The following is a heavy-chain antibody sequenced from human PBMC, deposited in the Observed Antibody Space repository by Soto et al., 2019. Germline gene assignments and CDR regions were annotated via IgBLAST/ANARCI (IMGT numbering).Heavy chain of an antibody. CDR3: ARDSFSYSSSWYVLDY. J-gene: IGHJ4*02. D-gene: IGHD6-13*01. Sequence: GGSLRLSCAASGFTFSSYGMHWVRQAPGKGLEWVAVIWYDGSNKYYADSVKGRFTISRDNSKNTLYLQMNSLRAEDTAVYYCARDSFSYSSSWYVLDYWGQGTLVTVSS. CDR2: IWYDGSNK. V-gene: IGHV3-33*01. CDR1: GFTFSSYG.